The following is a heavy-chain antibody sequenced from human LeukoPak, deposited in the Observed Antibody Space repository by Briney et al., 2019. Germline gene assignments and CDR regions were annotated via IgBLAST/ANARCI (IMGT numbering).Heavy chain of an antibody. D-gene: IGHD2-2*01. J-gene: IGHJ6*02. CDR1: GGSISSGGYY. V-gene: IGHV4-31*03. CDR3: ARAVPTYCSSTSCYSDYYYGMDV. Sequence: KPSETLSLTCTVSGGSISSGGYYWSWIPQHPGKGLEWIGYIYYSGSTYYNPSLRSRVTISVDTSKNQFSLKLSSVTAADTAVYYCARAVPTYCSSTSCYSDYYYGMDVWGQGTTVTVSS. CDR2: IYYSGST.